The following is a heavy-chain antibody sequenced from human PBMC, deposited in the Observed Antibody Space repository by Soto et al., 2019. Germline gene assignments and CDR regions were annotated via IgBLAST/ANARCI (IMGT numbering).Heavy chain of an antibody. CDR2: INPNSGGT. Sequence: ASVKVSCKASGYIFTDYYMNWVRQAPGQGLGWMGGINPNSGGTNYAQKFQGRVTMTTDTSINTGYMELSRLRSDDTAVYYCARPHCGSNSCHNWLDLWGQGTRATVSS. D-gene: IGHD2-2*01. CDR1: GYIFTDYY. J-gene: IGHJ5*02. CDR3: ARPHCGSNSCHNWLDL. V-gene: IGHV1-2*02.